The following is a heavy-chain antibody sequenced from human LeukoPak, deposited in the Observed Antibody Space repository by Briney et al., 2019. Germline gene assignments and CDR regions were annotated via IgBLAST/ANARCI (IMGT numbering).Heavy chain of an antibody. J-gene: IGHJ6*03. V-gene: IGHV1-2*02. CDR2: INPNSGGT. Sequence: ASVKVSCKASGYTFTGYYMHWVRQAPGQGLEWMGWINPNSGGTNYAQKFQGRVTITTDESTSTAYMELSSLRSEDTAVYYCARAERRVYYYYYMDVWGKGTTVTVSS. CDR1: GYTFTGYY. CDR3: ARAERRVYYYYYMDV.